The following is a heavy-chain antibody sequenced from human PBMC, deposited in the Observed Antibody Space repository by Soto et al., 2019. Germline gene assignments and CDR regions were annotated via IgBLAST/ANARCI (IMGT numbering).Heavy chain of an antibody. J-gene: IGHJ5*02. CDR2: IYYPGLT. CDR1: GDSISSGGLS. Sequence: QLQLQESGSGLLKPSQTLSLNCSVSGDSISSGGLSWNWLRQSPGRGLEWIGYIYYPGLTYYNPCIKRRVSMSQNTSENQVTLSLASVTAADSAVYYCARGRRSKTATAGTGWFDPWGPGTLGTDSS. V-gene: IGHV4-30-2*06. CDR3: ARGRRSKTATAGTGWFDP. D-gene: IGHD6-13*01.